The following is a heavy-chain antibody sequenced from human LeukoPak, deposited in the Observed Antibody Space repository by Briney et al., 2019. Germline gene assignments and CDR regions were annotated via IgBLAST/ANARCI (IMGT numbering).Heavy chain of an antibody. J-gene: IGHJ3*01. CDR2: IYSDGSDT. CDR3: ATDAGHGFSF. Sequence: GGSLRLSCAASGFTFSNAWMHWVRQAPGKGLVWVSRIYSDGSDTTYADSVKGRFIISRDNAKNTLYLQMNSLRGGDTAVYYCATDAGHGFSFWGQGTMVTVSS. CDR1: GFTFSNAW. D-gene: IGHD3/OR15-3a*01. V-gene: IGHV3-74*03.